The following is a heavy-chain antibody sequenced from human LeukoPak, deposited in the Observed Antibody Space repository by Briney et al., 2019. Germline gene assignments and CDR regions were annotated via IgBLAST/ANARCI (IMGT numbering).Heavy chain of an antibody. Sequence: GESLKISCKGSGYSFTSYWIGWVRQMPGKGLEWMGIIYPGDSDTRYSPSFQGQVTISADKSISTAYLQWSSLKASDTATYYCARPSSSWFDAFDIWGQGTMVTVSS. CDR3: ARPSSSWFDAFDI. CDR2: IYPGDSDT. CDR1: GYSFTSYW. J-gene: IGHJ3*02. D-gene: IGHD6-13*01. V-gene: IGHV5-51*01.